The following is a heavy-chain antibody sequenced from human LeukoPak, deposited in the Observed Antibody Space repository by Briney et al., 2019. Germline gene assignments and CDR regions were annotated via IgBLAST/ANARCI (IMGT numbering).Heavy chain of an antibody. Sequence: SETLSLTCTVSAGSISSYYWSWIRQPPGKGLEWIGYIYYSGSTNYNPSLKSRVTISVDTSKNQFSLKLSSVTAADTAVYYCARARSYDFWSGYSPAFDYWGQGTLVTVSS. CDR3: ARARSYDFWSGYSPAFDY. D-gene: IGHD3-3*01. V-gene: IGHV4-59*01. J-gene: IGHJ4*02. CDR1: AGSISSYY. CDR2: IYYSGST.